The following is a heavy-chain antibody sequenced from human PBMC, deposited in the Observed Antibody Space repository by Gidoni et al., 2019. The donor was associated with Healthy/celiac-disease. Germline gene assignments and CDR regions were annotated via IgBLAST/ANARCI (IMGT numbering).Heavy chain of an antibody. Sequence: VQLVESGGGLVKPGGSLRLSCAASGFTFSDYYMSWIRQAPGTGLEGVSYISSSGSTIYNADSVKGRCTISRDNAKNSLYLQMNSLRAEDTAVYYCARALELRAGTLPYYFDYWGQGTLVTVSS. J-gene: IGHJ4*02. CDR1: GFTFSDYY. CDR2: ISSSGSTI. V-gene: IGHV3-11*01. CDR3: ARALELRAGTLPYYFDY. D-gene: IGHD6-13*01.